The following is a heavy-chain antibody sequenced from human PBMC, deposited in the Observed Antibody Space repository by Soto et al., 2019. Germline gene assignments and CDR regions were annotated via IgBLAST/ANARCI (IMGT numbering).Heavy chain of an antibody. CDR1: GFTFSSYA. CDR3: APNYDILTGYSLFHY. J-gene: IGHJ4*02. V-gene: IGHV3-23*01. D-gene: IGHD3-9*01. CDR2: ISGSGGST. Sequence: SGGSLRLSCAASGFTFSSYAMSWVRQAPGKGLEWVSAISGSGGSTYYADSVKGRFTISRDNSKNTLYLQMNSLRAEDTAVYYCAPNYDILTGYSLFHYWGQGTLVTVSS.